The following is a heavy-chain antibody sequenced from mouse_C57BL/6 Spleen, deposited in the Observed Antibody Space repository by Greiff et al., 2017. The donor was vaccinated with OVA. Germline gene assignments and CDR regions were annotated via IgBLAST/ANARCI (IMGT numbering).Heavy chain of an antibody. D-gene: IGHD1-1*01. V-gene: IGHV1-54*01. CDR1: GYAFTNYL. J-gene: IGHJ4*01. CDR3: ARSVDYYGSPYAMDY. CDR2: INPGSGGT. Sequence: VQVVEPGAELVRPGTSVKVSCKASGYAFTNYLIEWVKQRPGQGLEWIGVINPGSGGTNYNEKFKGKATLTADKSSSTAYMQLSSLTSEDSAVYFCARSVDYYGSPYAMDYWGQGTSVTVSS.